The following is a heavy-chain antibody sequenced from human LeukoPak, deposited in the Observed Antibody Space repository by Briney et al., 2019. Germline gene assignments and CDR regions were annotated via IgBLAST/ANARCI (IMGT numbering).Heavy chain of an antibody. V-gene: IGHV1-18*01. CDR3: ARGRGDYVWGSYSWFDP. Sequence: AAVTVSCLASRYTFTHYVIRWLRPAPAQGVAWMGWISAYNGNTNYAQKLQGRVTMTTDTSTRTAYMELRSLRSDDTAVYYCARGRGDYVWGSYSWFDPWGQGTLVTVSS. CDR2: ISAYNGNT. CDR1: RYTFTHYV. D-gene: IGHD3-16*01. J-gene: IGHJ5*02.